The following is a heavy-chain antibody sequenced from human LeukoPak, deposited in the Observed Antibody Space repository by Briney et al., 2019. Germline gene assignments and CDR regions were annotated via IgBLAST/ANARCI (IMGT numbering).Heavy chain of an antibody. J-gene: IGHJ4*02. CDR2: INHSGST. CDR1: GGSFSGYY. Sequence: SETLSLTCAVYGGSFSGYYWSWIRQPPGKGLEWIGEINHSGSTNYNPSLKSRVTISVDTSKNQFSLKLSSVTAADTAVYYCARSRAYFYDSSGYSPGLFDYWGQGTLVTVSS. CDR3: ARSRAYFYDSSGYSPGLFDY. D-gene: IGHD3-22*01. V-gene: IGHV4-34*01.